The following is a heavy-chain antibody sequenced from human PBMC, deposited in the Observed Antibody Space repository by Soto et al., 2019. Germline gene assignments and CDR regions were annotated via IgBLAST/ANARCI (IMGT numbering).Heavy chain of an antibody. Sequence: PSETLSLTCTVSGGSISSYYWSWIRKPPGKGLEWIGYIYYSGSTNYNPSLKSRVTISVDTSKNQFSLKLSSVTAADTAVYYCARGNYDFWSGYYWSYYYYGMDVWGQGTTVTVSS. V-gene: IGHV4-59*01. J-gene: IGHJ6*02. CDR1: GGSISSYY. CDR3: ARGNYDFWSGYYWSYYYYGMDV. D-gene: IGHD3-3*01. CDR2: IYYSGST.